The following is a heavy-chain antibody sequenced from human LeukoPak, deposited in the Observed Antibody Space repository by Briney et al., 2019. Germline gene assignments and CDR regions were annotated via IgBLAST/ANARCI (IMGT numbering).Heavy chain of an antibody. CDR3: ARDEDGYNYGFDP. Sequence: SVKVSCKASGGTFSSYAISWVRQAPGQGLEWMGGIIPIFGTANYAQKFQGRVTITADESTSTAYMELSSLRSEDTAVYYCARDEDGYNYGFDPWGQGTLVTVSS. CDR1: GGTFSSYA. CDR2: IIPIFGTA. D-gene: IGHD5-24*01. V-gene: IGHV1-69*13. J-gene: IGHJ5*02.